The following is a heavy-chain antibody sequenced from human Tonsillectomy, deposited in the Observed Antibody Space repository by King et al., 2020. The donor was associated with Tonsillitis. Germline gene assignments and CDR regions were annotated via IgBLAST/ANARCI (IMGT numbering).Heavy chain of an antibody. CDR3: ARPWYSSGWYVDY. Sequence: QLQESGPGLVKPSETLSLTCTVSGGSISSRSYYWGWIGQPPGKGLEWIGTINYTGSNYYNPALKSRVTISVDTSKNPFSLKLSSVTAADTAVYYCARPWYSSGWYVDYWGQGTLVTVSS. CDR2: INYTGSN. D-gene: IGHD6-19*01. CDR1: GGSISSRSYY. V-gene: IGHV4-39*01. J-gene: IGHJ4*02.